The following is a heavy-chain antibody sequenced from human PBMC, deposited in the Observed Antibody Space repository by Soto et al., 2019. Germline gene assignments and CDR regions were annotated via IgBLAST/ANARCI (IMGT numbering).Heavy chain of an antibody. CDR3: AKRSSSSTFDY. J-gene: IGHJ4*02. D-gene: IGHD6-6*01. CDR2: ISGSDDST. V-gene: IGHV3-23*01. CDR1: GFTFSSYA. Sequence: EVQLLESGGGLVQPGESLRLPCAASGFTFSSYAMSWVRQAPGKGLEGVSVISGSDDSTYYADSVKGRFTISRDNSKNTLYLQMNSLRAEDTAVYYCAKRSSSSTFDYWGQGTLVTVSS.